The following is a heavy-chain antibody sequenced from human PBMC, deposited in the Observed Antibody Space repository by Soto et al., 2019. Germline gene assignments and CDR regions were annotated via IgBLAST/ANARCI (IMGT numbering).Heavy chain of an antibody. CDR1: GFTFSNFA. V-gene: IGHV3-23*01. J-gene: IGHJ6*02. CDR3: AKDGDF. Sequence: GSLRLSCAASGFTFSNFAMTWVRQAPGEGLEWVSSISGTDDYTYYADSVKGRFTISRDNSKNTLYLQMNSLRAEDTAVYYCAKDGDFWGQGTTVTVSS. CDR2: ISGTDDYT.